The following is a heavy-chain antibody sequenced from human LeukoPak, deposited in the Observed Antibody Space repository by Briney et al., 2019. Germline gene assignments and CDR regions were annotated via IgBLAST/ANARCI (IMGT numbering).Heavy chain of an antibody. CDR3: VRQYSYDSSGYYPWDY. J-gene: IGHJ4*02. D-gene: IGHD3-22*01. V-gene: IGHV3-74*01. CDR1: GLAFSNNW. CDR2: INSDGSST. Sequence: GGSLRLSCAASGLAFSNNWMHWVRQAPGKGLLWVSRINSDGSSTTYADSVKGRFTISRDNAKNTLYLQMNSLRAEDTAMYYCVRQYSYDSSGYYPWDYWGQGTLVTVSS.